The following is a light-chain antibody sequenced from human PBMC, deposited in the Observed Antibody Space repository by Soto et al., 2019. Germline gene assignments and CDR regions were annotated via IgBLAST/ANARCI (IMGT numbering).Light chain of an antibody. Sequence: DIQLTQSPSSVSASVGDRVTITCRASQGISSWLAWYQQKPGKAPKLLIYGASSLQSGVPSRFSGSGSGTHYTLTISSLQPEDSATCYCQKANNFPWTFGQGTKVDIK. CDR2: GAS. CDR3: QKANNFPWT. CDR1: QGISSW. J-gene: IGKJ1*01. V-gene: IGKV1-12*01.